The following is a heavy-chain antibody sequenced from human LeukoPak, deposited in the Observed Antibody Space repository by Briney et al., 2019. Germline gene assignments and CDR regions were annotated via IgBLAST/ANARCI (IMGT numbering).Heavy chain of an antibody. V-gene: IGHV3-30-3*01. D-gene: IGHD6-6*01. CDR2: ISYDGSNK. Sequence: GRSLRLSCAASGFTFSSYAMHWVRQAPGKGLEWVAVISYDGSNKYYADSVKGRFTISRDNSKNTLYLQMNSLIAEDTAVYYCASIAARLGNWFDPWGQGTLVTVSS. J-gene: IGHJ5*02. CDR3: ASIAARLGNWFDP. CDR1: GFTFSSYA.